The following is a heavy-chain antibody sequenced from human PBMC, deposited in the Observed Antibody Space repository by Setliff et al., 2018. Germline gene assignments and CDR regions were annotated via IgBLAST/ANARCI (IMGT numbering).Heavy chain of an antibody. J-gene: IGHJ6*03. V-gene: IGHV1-18*01. Sequence: ASVKVSCKTSGYTFNTFGISWVRRAPGQGLDWMGWISPYNGDTKSAQKFQGRVTMTIDTSTSTAYVEVRSLTSDDTAVYYCARSPPNRGVGQGHHMDVWGKGTSVTVSS. CDR2: ISPYNGDT. CDR3: ARSPPNRGVGQGHHMDV. D-gene: IGHD1-26*01. CDR1: GYTFNTFG.